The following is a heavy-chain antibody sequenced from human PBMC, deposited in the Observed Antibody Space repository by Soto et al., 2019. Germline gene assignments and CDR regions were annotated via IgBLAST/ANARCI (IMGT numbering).Heavy chain of an antibody. D-gene: IGHD2-2*01. Sequence: QVTLKESGPVLVKPTETLTLTCTVSGFSLSNARMGVSWIRQPPGKALEWLAHIFSNDEKSYSTSLKSRLTISKDTSKSPVVLTMTNMDPVDTATYYCARMTVPAAFNYYGMDVWGQGTTVTVSS. CDR2: IFSNDEK. J-gene: IGHJ6*02. V-gene: IGHV2-26*01. CDR3: ARMTVPAAFNYYGMDV. CDR1: GFSLSNARMG.